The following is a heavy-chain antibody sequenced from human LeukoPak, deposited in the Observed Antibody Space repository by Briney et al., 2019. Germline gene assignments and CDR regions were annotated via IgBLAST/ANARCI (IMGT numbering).Heavy chain of an antibody. CDR2: IYTSGST. D-gene: IGHD3-22*01. Sequence: SETLSLTCTVSGGSISSYYWSWIRQPAGKGLEWIGRIYTSGSTNYNPSLKSRVTMSVDTSKNQFSLKLSSVTAADTAVYYCARVNRPYYYDSSGSLIRDNGFDPWGQGTLVTVSS. V-gene: IGHV4-4*07. CDR1: GGSISSYY. J-gene: IGHJ5*02. CDR3: ARVNRPYYYDSSGSLIRDNGFDP.